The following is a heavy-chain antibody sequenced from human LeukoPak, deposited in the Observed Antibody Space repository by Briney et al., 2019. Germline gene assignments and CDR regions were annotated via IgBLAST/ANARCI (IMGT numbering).Heavy chain of an antibody. CDR1: GFTFSSYG. V-gene: IGHV3-30*02. J-gene: IGHJ4*02. Sequence: PGGSLRLSCAASGFTFSSYGMHWVRQAPGKGLEGVAFIRYDGSNKFYADSVKGRFTISRDNSKNTLYLQMNSLRSEDTAVYYCALPMGQDWGQGTLVTVSS. CDR2: IRYDGSNK. CDR3: ALPMGQD. D-gene: IGHD3-10*01.